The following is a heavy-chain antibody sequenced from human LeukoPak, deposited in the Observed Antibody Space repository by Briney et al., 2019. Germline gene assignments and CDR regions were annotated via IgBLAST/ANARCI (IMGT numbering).Heavy chain of an antibody. CDR2: IKSDGSET. Sequence: PGGSLRLSCAASGSTFSSYWMHWVRQAPGKGLMWVSRIKSDGSETSYADSVKGRFTISRDNARNTLYLQMNSLRPEDTAIYYCASDRVFYGLDVWGQGTTVTVSS. CDR1: GSTFSSYW. J-gene: IGHJ6*02. V-gene: IGHV3-74*01. CDR3: ASDRVFYGLDV.